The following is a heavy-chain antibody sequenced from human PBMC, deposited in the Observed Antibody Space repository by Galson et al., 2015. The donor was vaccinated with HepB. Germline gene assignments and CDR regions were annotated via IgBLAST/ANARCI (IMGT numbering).Heavy chain of an antibody. Sequence: SLRLSCAASGFTFSSYSMNWVRQAPGKGLEWVSSISRSSNYIYYADSVKGRFTISRDNAKNSLFLQMNGLRAEDTAVYYCARDPPWYGDSKYGMDVWGQGTTVTVSS. J-gene: IGHJ6*02. CDR3: ARDPPWYGDSKYGMDV. V-gene: IGHV3-21*01. CDR2: ISRSSNYI. CDR1: GFTFSSYS. D-gene: IGHD3-10*01.